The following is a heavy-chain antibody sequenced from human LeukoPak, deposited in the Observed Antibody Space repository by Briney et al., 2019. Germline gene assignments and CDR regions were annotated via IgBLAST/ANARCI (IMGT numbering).Heavy chain of an antibody. CDR2: ISGSGGRT. V-gene: IGHV3-23*01. J-gene: IGHJ4*02. CDR3: ATPPTVTRNY. Sequence: GGTLRLSCAASGFTFSSYAMSWVRQAPGKGLEWVSSISGSGGRTHYADSVRGRFTISRDNSKNTLYLQMDSLRAEDTAVYYCATPPTVTRNYWGQGTLVTVSS. CDR1: GFTFSSYA. D-gene: IGHD4-17*01.